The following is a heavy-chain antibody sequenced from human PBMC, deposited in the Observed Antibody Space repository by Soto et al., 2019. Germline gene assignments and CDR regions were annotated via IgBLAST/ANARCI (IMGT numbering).Heavy chain of an antibody. D-gene: IGHD6-19*01. CDR3: AKVTHRGPIAVAGPLGS. J-gene: IGHJ4*02. CDR1: GSITNHH. V-gene: IGHV1-46*01. CDR2: FNPSGLST. Sequence: QVHLVQSGAEVKKPGASVNVSCQASGSITNHHMHWVRQAPGQGLEWMGIFNPSGLSTTYAQKFQARVTITRETSTSTVYMELSSMTADDTAVYFCAKVTHRGPIAVAGPLGSWGQGTLVIVSS.